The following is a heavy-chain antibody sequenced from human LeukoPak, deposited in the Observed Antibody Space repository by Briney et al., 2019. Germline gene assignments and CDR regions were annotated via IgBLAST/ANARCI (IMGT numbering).Heavy chain of an antibody. J-gene: IGHJ4*02. Sequence: SETLSLTCTVSGGSISSYYWSWIRQPPGKGLEWIGYIYYSGSTNYNPSLKSRVTISVDTSKNQFSLKLSSVTAADMAVYYCARALYSNYVRRGYYFDYWGQGTLVTVSS. CDR1: GGSISSYY. CDR3: ARALYSNYVRRGYYFDY. CDR2: IYYSGST. V-gene: IGHV4-59*01. D-gene: IGHD4-11*01.